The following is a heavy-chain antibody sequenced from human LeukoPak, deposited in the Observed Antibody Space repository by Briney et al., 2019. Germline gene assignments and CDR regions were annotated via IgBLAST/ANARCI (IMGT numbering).Heavy chain of an antibody. CDR3: ARQKTPHGNFDY. V-gene: IGHV3-13*01. D-gene: IGHD1-26*01. Sequence: GGSLRLSCAASGFTFSSYDMHWVRQATGKGLEWVSAIGVAANTFYSGSVKGRFTISRENAKNSLYLLMNSLRAEDTAVYYCARQKTPHGNFDYWGQGTLVTVSS. CDR2: IGVAANT. J-gene: IGHJ4*02. CDR1: GFTFSSYD.